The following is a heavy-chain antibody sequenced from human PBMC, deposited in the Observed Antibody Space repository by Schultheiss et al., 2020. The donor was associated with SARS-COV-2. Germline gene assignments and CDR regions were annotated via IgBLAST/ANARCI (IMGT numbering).Heavy chain of an antibody. CDR3: ARAPRGSWYSFDS. Sequence: GGSLRLSCAASGFTFSSYAMHWVRQAPGKGLVWVSRSNEDGSVTDYADSVRGRFTISRDNSKNTLYLQMNSLRAEDTAVYYCARAPRGSWYSFDSWGQGTLVTVSS. J-gene: IGHJ4*02. D-gene: IGHD6-13*01. CDR1: GFTFSSYA. CDR2: SNEDGSVT. V-gene: IGHV3-74*01.